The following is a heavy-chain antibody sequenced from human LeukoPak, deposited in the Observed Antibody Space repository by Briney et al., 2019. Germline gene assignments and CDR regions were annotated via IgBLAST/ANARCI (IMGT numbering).Heavy chain of an antibody. CDR2: IYHYGTSS. CDR1: GFTFSIYW. V-gene: IGHV3-74*01. D-gene: IGHD5-18*01. CDR3: AGYWNGFY. Sequence: QPGGSLSLSCAPSGFTFSIYWMHCVRQAPEEGVVWVLRIYHYGTSSTSNAHLEKGRFTISRDNAKNTLYLQMNNLGVEDTAVYYCAGYWNGFYWGQGSLVTVSS. J-gene: IGHJ4*02.